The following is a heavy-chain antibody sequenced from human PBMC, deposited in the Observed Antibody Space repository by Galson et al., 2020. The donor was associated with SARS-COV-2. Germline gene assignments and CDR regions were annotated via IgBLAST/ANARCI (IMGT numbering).Heavy chain of an antibody. V-gene: IGHV1-18*01. CDR2: INPYNGNT. CDR1: GYTFASYG. J-gene: IGHJ4*02. D-gene: IGHD3-10*01. Sequence: ASVKVSCKTSGYTFASYGISWLRQAPAQGPEWVGWINPYNGNTHYAQKFQDRITVSTDMSTNTVYLDLRSLRSDDTGIYYCARHYFGSGSFYNPSSLAYWGQGTLVTVSS. CDR3: ARHYFGSGSFYNPSSLAY.